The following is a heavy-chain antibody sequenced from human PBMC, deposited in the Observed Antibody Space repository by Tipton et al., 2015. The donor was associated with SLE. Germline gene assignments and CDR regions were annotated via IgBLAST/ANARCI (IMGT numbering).Heavy chain of an antibody. CDR1: GVSISSASYY. D-gene: IGHD2-8*01. CDR2: AYTTGSP. Sequence: TLSLTCTVSGVSISSASYYWDWIRQPAGKGLEWIGRAYTTGSPYYNPSLKSPVTLSIGTSKNQFSLKMRSVTAADTAVYFCARGYCSDGVCYGFGFFDYWGQGNLVTVSS. V-gene: IGHV4-61*02. CDR3: ARGYCSDGVCYGFGFFDY. J-gene: IGHJ4*02.